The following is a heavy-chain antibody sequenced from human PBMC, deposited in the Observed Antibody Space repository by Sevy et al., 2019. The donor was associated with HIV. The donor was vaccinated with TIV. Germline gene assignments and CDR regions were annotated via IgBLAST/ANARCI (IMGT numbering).Heavy chain of an antibody. D-gene: IGHD2-21*01. V-gene: IGHV3-30*02. J-gene: IGHJ4*02. CDR2: IQYDGSNK. Sequence: GGYLRLSCAASGFSYSSYGMHWVRQAPGKGLEWVAYIQYDGSNKDYADSVKGRFTISRDNSKNTLDLQMNSLRVDDTAVYYCVKEGGGEGGDHWGQGTLVTVSS. CDR3: VKEGGGEGGDH. CDR1: GFSYSSYG.